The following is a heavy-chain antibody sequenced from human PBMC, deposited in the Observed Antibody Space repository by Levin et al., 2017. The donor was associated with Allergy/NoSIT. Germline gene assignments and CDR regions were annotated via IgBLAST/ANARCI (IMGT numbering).Heavy chain of an antibody. V-gene: IGHV1-18*01. Sequence: GESLKISCKASGYTFTSYGISWVRQAPGQGLEWMGWISAYNGNTNYAQKLQGRVTMTTDTSTSTAYMELRSLRSDDTAVYYCAREGGIAAAGRAFGYWGQGTLVTVSS. CDR2: ISAYNGNT. CDR1: GYTFTSYG. CDR3: AREGGIAAAGRAFGY. J-gene: IGHJ4*02. D-gene: IGHD6-13*01.